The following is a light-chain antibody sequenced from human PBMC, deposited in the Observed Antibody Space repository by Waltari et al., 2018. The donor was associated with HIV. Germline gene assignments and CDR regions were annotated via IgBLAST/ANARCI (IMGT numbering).Light chain of an antibody. V-gene: IGKV1-39*01. Sequence: DIQMTQSPSPLSASFGDSVVITCRASQAISTYLNWYQQKPGKAPVLLVYSAYTLQPGAPSRFRGAGSGRDFSLSISGLQTEDFATYFCQQSYGSPFNFGPGT. CDR1: QAISTY. CDR2: SAY. CDR3: QQSYGSPFN. J-gene: IGKJ3*01.